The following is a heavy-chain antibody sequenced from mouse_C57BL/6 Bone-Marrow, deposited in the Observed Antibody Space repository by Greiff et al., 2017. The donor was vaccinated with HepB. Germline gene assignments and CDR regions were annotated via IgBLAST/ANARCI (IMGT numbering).Heavy chain of an antibody. Sequence: QVQLQQSGAELARPGASVKMSCKASGYTFTSYTMHWVKQRPGQGLEWIGYINPSSGYTKYNQKFKDMATLTADKSSSTAYMQLSSLTSEDSAVYYCAREGLRRRVWFAYWGQGTLVTVSA. CDR3: AREGLRRRVWFAY. D-gene: IGHD2-4*01. V-gene: IGHV1-4*01. CDR1: GYTFTSYT. CDR2: INPSSGYT. J-gene: IGHJ3*01.